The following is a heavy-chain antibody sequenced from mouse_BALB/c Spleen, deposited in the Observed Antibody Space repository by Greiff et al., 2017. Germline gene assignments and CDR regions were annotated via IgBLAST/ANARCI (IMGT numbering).Heavy chain of an antibody. V-gene: IGHV1-9*01. D-gene: IGHD4-1*01. CDR1: GYTFSSYW. Sequence: QVQLKESGAELMKPGASVKISCKATGYTFSSYWIEWVKQRPGHGLEWIGEILPGSGSTNYNEKFKGKATFTADTSSNTAYMQLSSLTSEDSAVYYCARTANWDGGFAYWGQGTLVTVSA. CDR2: ILPGSGST. J-gene: IGHJ3*01. CDR3: ARTANWDGGFAY.